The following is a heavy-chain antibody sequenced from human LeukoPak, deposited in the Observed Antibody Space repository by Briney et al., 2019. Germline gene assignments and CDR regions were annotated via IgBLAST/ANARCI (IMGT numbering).Heavy chain of an antibody. V-gene: IGHV1-69*04. CDR2: IIPILGIA. J-gene: IGHJ3*02. CDR3: AREKHYYGSGSSSDAFDI. D-gene: IGHD3-10*01. Sequence: SVKVSCKASGGTFSSYAISWVRQAPGQGLEWMGRIIPILGIANYAQKFQGRVTITADKSTSTAYMELSSLRSEDTAVYYCAREKHYYGSGSSSDAFDIWGQGTMVTVSS. CDR1: GGTFSSYA.